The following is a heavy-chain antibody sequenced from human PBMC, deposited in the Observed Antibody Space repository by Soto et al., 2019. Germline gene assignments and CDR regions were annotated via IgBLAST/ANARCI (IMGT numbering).Heavy chain of an antibody. CDR1: GGTFSRYA. CDR3: ARDPSIVVVPAATQYYYYGMDV. Sequence: GASVKVSCKASGGTFSRYAISWVRQAPGQGLEWMGGIIPIFGTANYAQKFQGRVTITADKSTSTAYMELSSLRSEDTAVYYCARDPSIVVVPAATQYYYYGMDVWGQGTTVTVSS. V-gene: IGHV1-69*06. D-gene: IGHD2-2*01. CDR2: IIPIFGTA. J-gene: IGHJ6*02.